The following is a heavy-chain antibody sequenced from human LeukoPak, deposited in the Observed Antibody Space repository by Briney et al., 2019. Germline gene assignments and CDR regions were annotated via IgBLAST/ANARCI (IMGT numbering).Heavy chain of an antibody. CDR2: INHSGST. D-gene: IGHD3-10*01. J-gene: IGHJ4*02. Sequence: SETLSLTCAVYGGSFSGYYWSWIRQPPGKGLEWIGEINHSGSTNYNPSLKSRVTISVDTSKNQFSLKLSSVTAADTAAYYCASKTRWFGELLPKDYWGQGTLVTVSS. V-gene: IGHV4-34*01. CDR3: ASKTRWFGELLPKDY. CDR1: GGSFSGYY.